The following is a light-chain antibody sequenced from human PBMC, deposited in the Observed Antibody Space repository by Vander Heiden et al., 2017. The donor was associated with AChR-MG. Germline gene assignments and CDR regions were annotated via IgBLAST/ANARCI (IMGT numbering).Light chain of an antibody. J-gene: IGLJ3*02. CDR1: SSDVGGYNY. V-gene: IGLV2-14*01. CDR2: DVS. Sequence: QSALTQPASVSGSPGQSTTISCTGTSSDVGGYNYVSWYQQHPGKAPNLMIYDVSKRPSGVSNRFSGSKSGNTASLTISGLQAEDEADYYCSSYTSSSTRVFGGGTKLTVL. CDR3: SSYTSSSTRV.